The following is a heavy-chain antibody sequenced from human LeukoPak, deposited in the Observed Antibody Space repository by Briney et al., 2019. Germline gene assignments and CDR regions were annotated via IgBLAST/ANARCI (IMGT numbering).Heavy chain of an antibody. J-gene: IGHJ6*03. Sequence: PGGSLRLSCAASGFTFSSYSMNWVRHAPGKGLEWVPSISSSSSYIYYADSVKGRFTISRDNAKNTLDLQMNSLRAEDTAVYYCARGNDYSSSSWVNYYYYYMDVWGKGTTVTVSS. V-gene: IGHV3-21*01. D-gene: IGHD6-6*01. CDR3: ARGNDYSSSSWVNYYYYYMDV. CDR2: ISSSSSYI. CDR1: GFTFSSYS.